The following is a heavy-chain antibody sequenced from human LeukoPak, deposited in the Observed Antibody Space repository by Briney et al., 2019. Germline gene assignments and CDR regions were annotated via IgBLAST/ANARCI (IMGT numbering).Heavy chain of an antibody. CDR3: ARRITIFGMIMGGWFDP. CDR2: VYYTGTT. V-gene: IGHV4-39*01. D-gene: IGHD3-3*01. CDR1: GGSIKSSSFY. J-gene: IGHJ5*02. Sequence: PSETLSLTCTVSGGSIKSSSFYWAWLRQPPGKGLEWVGSVYYTGTTYYNPSFESRITIAVNTSNNQFSLELSTMTAADTGVYYCARRITIFGMIMGGWFDPWGQGTLVTVSS.